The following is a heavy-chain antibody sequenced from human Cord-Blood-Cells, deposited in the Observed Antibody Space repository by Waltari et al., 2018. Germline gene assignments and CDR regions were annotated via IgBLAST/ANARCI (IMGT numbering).Heavy chain of an antibody. J-gene: IGHJ2*01. CDR2: INHSGST. CDR3: ARGRGIAARPGSRYFDL. Sequence: QVQLQQWGAGLLKPSETLSLTCAVYGGSFSGYYWSWIRQPPWKGLEWIGEINHSGSTNYNPSLKSRVTISVDTSKNQFSLKLSSVTAADTAVYYCARGRGIAARPGSRYFDLWGRGTLVTVSS. D-gene: IGHD6-6*01. CDR1: GGSFSGYY. V-gene: IGHV4-34*01.